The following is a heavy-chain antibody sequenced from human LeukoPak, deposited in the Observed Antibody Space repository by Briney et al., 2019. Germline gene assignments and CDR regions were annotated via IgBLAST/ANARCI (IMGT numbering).Heavy chain of an antibody. J-gene: IGHJ4*02. CDR3: ARDQVGATTGGDSY. Sequence: GGSLRLSCAASGFTFSSYAMSWVRQAPGKGLEWVSSISSSSSYIYYADSVKGRFTISRDNAKNSLYLQMNSLRAEDTAVYYCARDQVGATTGGDSYWGQGTLVTVSS. D-gene: IGHD1-26*01. CDR2: ISSSSSYI. CDR1: GFTFSSYA. V-gene: IGHV3-21*01.